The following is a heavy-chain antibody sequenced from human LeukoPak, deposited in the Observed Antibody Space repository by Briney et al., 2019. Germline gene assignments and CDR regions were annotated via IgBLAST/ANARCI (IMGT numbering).Heavy chain of an antibody. CDR1: GFTFSNYW. CDR3: AKDDYGDQSLDYFDY. D-gene: IGHD4-17*01. J-gene: IGHJ4*02. Sequence: GGSLRLSCAASGFTFSNYWMHWVRQAPGKGLVWVSRVKSDGSTTTYADSVKGRFTISRDNAKNTLYLQMNSLRAEDTAVYYCAKDDYGDQSLDYFDYWGQGTLVTVSS. V-gene: IGHV3-74*01. CDR2: VKSDGSTT.